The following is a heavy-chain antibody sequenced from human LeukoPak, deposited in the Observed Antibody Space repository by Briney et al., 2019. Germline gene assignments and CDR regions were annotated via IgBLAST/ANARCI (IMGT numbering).Heavy chain of an antibody. J-gene: IGHJ4*02. Sequence: PGGSLRLSCAASGFTFITYAMSWVRQAPGKGLEWVSGISISGGSTYYADSVKGRFTISRDNSKNTLYLQMNSLRAEDTAVYYCADYGSGSYVFDYWGQGTLVTVSS. CDR3: ADYGSGSYVFDY. CDR2: ISISGGST. D-gene: IGHD3-10*01. V-gene: IGHV3-23*01. CDR1: GFTFITYA.